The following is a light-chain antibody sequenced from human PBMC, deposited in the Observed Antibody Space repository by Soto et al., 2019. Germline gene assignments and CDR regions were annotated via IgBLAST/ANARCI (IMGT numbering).Light chain of an antibody. CDR2: GAS. CDR3: QHYFNWPYT. V-gene: IGKV1-39*01. CDR1: QGINTF. J-gene: IGKJ2*01. Sequence: DIQMTQSPSSLSASVGDRVTITCRASQGINTFLTWYQHKPGKAPKLLIYGASSLQSGVPSRFSGSGSGTEFTLTISNLQSEDFALYYCQHYFNWPYTFGQGTKVDIK.